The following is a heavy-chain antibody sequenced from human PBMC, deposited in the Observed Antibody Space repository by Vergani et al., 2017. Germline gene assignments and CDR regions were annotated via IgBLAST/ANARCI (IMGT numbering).Heavy chain of an antibody. CDR2: ISWNSNSI. CDR3: AKDRLVVPAAHNWFDP. J-gene: IGHJ5*02. Sequence: EVQLEESGGGLVLPGRSLRLSCVASGFTSAGYAMHWVRQAPGKGLEWVSGISWNSNSIGYADSVKGRFTISRDNAKNSLYLQMNSLRAEDTAVYYCAKDRLVVPAAHNWFDPWGQGTLVTVSS. V-gene: IGHV3-9*02. D-gene: IGHD2-2*01. CDR1: GFTSAGYA.